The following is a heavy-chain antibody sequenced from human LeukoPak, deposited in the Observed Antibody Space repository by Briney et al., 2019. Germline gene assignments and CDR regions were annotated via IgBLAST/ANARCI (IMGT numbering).Heavy chain of an antibody. CDR3: ARDLVVVVAATYLSAFDI. CDR2: ISAYNGNT. D-gene: IGHD2-15*01. CDR1: GYTFTSYG. V-gene: IGHV1-18*01. J-gene: IGHJ3*02. Sequence: ASVKVSCKASGYTFTSYGISWVRQAPGQGLEWMGWISAYNGNTNYAQKLQGRVTMTTDTSTSTAYMELRSLRSDDTAVYYCARDLVVVVAATYLSAFDIWGQGTMVTVSS.